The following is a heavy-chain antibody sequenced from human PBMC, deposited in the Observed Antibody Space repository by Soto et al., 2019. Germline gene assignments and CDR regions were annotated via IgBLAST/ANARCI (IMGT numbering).Heavy chain of an antibody. J-gene: IGHJ6*02. Sequence: QVQLQESGPGLVRPSETLSLTCTVSGGSISNSYWSWIRQSPGKGLEWIGYIYSNGNTNYNPSLKSRLNISIDPSKNQFSLKLSSLSAADTAVYYCARHSPPFFYGSGPWDVWGQGTTVTVSS. CDR3: ARHSPPFFYGSGPWDV. CDR2: IYSNGNT. CDR1: GGSISNSY. V-gene: IGHV4-59*08. D-gene: IGHD3-10*01.